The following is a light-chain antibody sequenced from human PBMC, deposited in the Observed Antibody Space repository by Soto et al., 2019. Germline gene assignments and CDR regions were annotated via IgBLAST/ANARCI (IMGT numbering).Light chain of an antibody. CDR3: QSYDSSLSVV. Sequence: QAVVTQPPSVSGAPGQRVTISCTGSSSNIGAGYEVHWYQQVPGTAPKLHIYGNSNRPSGVPDRFSGSKSGTSASLAITGLQAEDEADYYCQSYDSSLSVVFGGGTKLTVL. CDR1: SSNIGAGYE. CDR2: GNS. V-gene: IGLV1-40*01. J-gene: IGLJ2*01.